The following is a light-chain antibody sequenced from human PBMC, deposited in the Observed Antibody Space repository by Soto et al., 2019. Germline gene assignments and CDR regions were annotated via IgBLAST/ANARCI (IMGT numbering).Light chain of an antibody. Sequence: DFQMTQSPSSLSASVGDRVTITCRASQGINNHLAWFQQKPGKVPKVLIYAASTLQSGVPSRFSGSGSGTDFTLTISSLQPEDVATYYCQNYTSAHPAGTVGGGTKVEIK. CDR2: AAS. J-gene: IGKJ4*01. CDR1: QGINNH. CDR3: QNYTSAHPAGT. V-gene: IGKV1-27*01.